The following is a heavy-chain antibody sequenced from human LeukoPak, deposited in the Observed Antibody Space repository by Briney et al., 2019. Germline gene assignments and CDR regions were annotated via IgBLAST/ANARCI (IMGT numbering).Heavy chain of an antibody. Sequence: GGSLRLSCAASGFTFSTYWMTWVRQAPGKGLEWVANMKGDGSEIYYVDSVKGRFTISRDNAKNLLYLQMNSLRAEDAAVYYCARPGYTAGYDLWGQGTLVTVSS. CDR2: MKGDGSEI. CDR3: ARPGYTAGYDL. J-gene: IGHJ3*01. D-gene: IGHD3-9*01. CDR1: GFTFSTYW. V-gene: IGHV3-7*01.